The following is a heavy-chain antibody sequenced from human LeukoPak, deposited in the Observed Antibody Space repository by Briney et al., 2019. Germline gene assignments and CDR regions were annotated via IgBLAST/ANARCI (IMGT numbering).Heavy chain of an antibody. CDR2: ISSSSSYI. J-gene: IGHJ4*02. V-gene: IGHV3-21*01. D-gene: IGHD2-21*01. Sequence: GGSLRLSCAASGFTFSSYSMNWVRQAPGKGLEWVSSISSSSSYIYYADSVKGRFTISRDNAKNSLYLQMNSLRAEDPAVYYCARLFAVMDGIDYWGQGTLVTVSS. CDR1: GFTFSSYS. CDR3: ARLFAVMDGIDY.